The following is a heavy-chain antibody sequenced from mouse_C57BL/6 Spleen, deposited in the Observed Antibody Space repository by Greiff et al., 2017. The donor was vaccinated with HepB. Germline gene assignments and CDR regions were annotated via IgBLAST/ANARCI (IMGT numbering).Heavy chain of an antibody. CDR2: IYPGNSDT. CDR3: TPITTVVATDWYFEV. J-gene: IGHJ1*03. V-gene: IGHV1-5*01. CDR1: GYTFTSYW. D-gene: IGHD1-1*01. Sequence: EVQLQQSGTVLARPGASVKMSCKTSGYTFTSYWMHWVKQRPGQGLEWIGAIYPGNSDTSYNQKFTGKAKLTAVTSASTAYMELSSLTNEDSAVYYCTPITTVVATDWYFEVWGTGTTVTVSS.